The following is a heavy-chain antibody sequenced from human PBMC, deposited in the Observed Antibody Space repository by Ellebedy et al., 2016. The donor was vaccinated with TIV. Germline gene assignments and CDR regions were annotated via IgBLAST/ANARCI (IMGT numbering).Heavy chain of an antibody. D-gene: IGHD6-19*01. J-gene: IGHJ3*02. CDR3: ARDLEQWLAYKKPDAFDI. Sequence: ASVKVSXKASGYTFTSYGISWVRQAPGQGLEWMGWISAYNGNTNYAQKLQGRVTMTTDTSTSTAYMELRSLRSDDTAVYYCARDLEQWLAYKKPDAFDIWGQGTMVTVSS. CDR1: GYTFTSYG. CDR2: ISAYNGNT. V-gene: IGHV1-18*01.